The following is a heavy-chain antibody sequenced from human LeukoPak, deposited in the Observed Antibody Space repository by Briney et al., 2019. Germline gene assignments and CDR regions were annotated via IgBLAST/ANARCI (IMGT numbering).Heavy chain of an antibody. CDR3: ARREYSSSWFGY. Sequence: PSEALSLTCTVSGGSISSSSYYWGWIRQPPGKGLEWIGSIYYSGSTYYNPSLKSRVTISVDTSKNQFSLKLSSVTAADTAVYYCARREYSSSWFGYWGQGTLVTVSS. J-gene: IGHJ4*02. D-gene: IGHD6-13*01. CDR2: IYYSGST. CDR1: GGSISSSSYY. V-gene: IGHV4-39*01.